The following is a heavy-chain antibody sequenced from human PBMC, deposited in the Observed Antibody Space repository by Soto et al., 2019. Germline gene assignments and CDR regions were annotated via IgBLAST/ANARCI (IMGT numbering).Heavy chain of an antibody. Sequence: SGPTLVNPTQTLTLTFTFSGFSLSTSEVCVCWILQPPGKALELLGIIYWDDDKRYSPLLKKRPTITKETSKNQLVLTITNIDCVEKGNYYCARLTHLYIMFDFWGHGTKVTVSS. CDR1: GFSLSTSEVC. D-gene: IGHD3-16*01. CDR3: ARLTHLYIMFDF. J-gene: IGHJ3*01. V-gene: IGHV2-5*02. CDR2: IYWDDDK.